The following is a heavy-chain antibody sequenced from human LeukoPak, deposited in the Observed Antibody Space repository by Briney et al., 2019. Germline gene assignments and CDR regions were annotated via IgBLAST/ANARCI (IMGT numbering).Heavy chain of an antibody. J-gene: IGHJ3*02. V-gene: IGHV4-59*08. CDR1: GGSISSYY. CDR2: IYYSGST. CDR3: ARHYYDSSGLSGGAFDI. Sequence: KPSETLSLTCTVSGGSISSYYWSWIRQPPGKGLEWIGYIYYSGSTNYNPSLKSRVTISVDTSKNQFSLKLSSVTAADTAVYYCARHYYDSSGLSGGAFDIWGQGTMVTVSS. D-gene: IGHD3-22*01.